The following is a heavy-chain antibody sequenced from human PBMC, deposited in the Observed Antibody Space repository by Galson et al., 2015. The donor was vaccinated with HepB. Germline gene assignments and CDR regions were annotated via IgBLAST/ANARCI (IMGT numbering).Heavy chain of an antibody. J-gene: IGHJ4*02. V-gene: IGHV3-53*01. CDR1: GFTVSGSY. CDR2: FHSDGDS. CDR3: ARDHFDYSNAIYYFDY. Sequence: SLRLSCAASGFTVSGSYMSWVRQAPGKGLEWVSVFHSDGDSDYADSVKGRFTISRDNSKNTLYLQMNSLRAEDTAVYFCARDHFDYSNAIYYFDYWGQGTQVTVSS. D-gene: IGHD4-11*01.